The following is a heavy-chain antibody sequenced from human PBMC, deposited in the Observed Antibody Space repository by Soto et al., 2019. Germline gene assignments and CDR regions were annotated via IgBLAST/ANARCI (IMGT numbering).Heavy chain of an antibody. V-gene: IGHV3-23*01. D-gene: IGHD3-16*01. CDR1: GFTFSSYA. CDR3: AKDPSFLGVKNYFDY. J-gene: IGHJ4*02. Sequence: GGSLRLSCAASGFTFSSYAMSWVRQAPGKGLEWVSAISGSGGSTYYADSVKGRFTISRDNSKNTLYLQMNSLRAEDTAVYYCAKDPSFLGVKNYFDYWGQGTLVTVSS. CDR2: ISGSGGST.